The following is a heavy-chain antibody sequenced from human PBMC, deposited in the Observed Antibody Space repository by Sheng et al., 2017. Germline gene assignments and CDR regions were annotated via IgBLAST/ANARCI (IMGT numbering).Heavy chain of an antibody. CDR1: GGTFSNFA. D-gene: IGHD5-18*01. J-gene: IGHJ3*02. Sequence: QVQLVQSGAEVKKPGSSVKVSCKASGGTFSNFALNWVRQAPGQGLEWMGGIVPMLGVVKYAQKFQGRVTITADKSTSTAYMELTSLRSDDTALYYCARDRTDTALVTPEPFDIWGRRTNGHRHF. V-gene: IGHV1-69*04. CDR2: IVPMLGVV. CDR3: ARDRTDTALVTPEPFDI.